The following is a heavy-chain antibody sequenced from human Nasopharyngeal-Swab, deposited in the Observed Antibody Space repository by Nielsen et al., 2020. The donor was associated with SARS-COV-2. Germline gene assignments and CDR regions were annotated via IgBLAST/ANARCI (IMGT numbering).Heavy chain of an antibody. CDR2: ISGSGGST. J-gene: IGHJ4*02. V-gene: IGHV3-23*01. CDR3: AKDIAMVRGVISFPYFDY. D-gene: IGHD3-10*01. Sequence: VRQAPGKRLEWVSAISGSGGSTYYADSVKGRFTISRDNSRNTLYLQMNSLRAEDTAVYYCAKDIAMVRGVISFPYFDYWGQGTLVTVSS.